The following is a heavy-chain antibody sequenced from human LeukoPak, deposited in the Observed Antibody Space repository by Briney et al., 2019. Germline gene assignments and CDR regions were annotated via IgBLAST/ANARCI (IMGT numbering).Heavy chain of an antibody. J-gene: IGHJ5*02. CDR1: GFTFSSYA. CDR3: AQNSGSHTIRWFGP. D-gene: IGHD3-10*01. CDR2: ISGSGAST. V-gene: IGHV3-23*01. Sequence: PGGSLRLSCAASGFTFSSYAMSWVRQAPGKGLEWVSSISGSGASTCYADSMKGRFTISRDNSRNTLYLQMNSLRAEDTAVYHCAQNSGSHTIRWFGPWGQGTLVTVSS.